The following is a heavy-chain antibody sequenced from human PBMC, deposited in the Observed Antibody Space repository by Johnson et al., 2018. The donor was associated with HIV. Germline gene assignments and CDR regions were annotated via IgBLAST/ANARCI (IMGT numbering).Heavy chain of an antibody. D-gene: IGHD2-2*01. J-gene: IGHJ3*02. CDR3: AKGGYSSSWYWWDTFNM. CDR2: INSDGSST. Sequence: EVQLVESGGGLVQPGGSLRLSCAASGFTFSSYWMHWVRQAPGTGLVWVSRINSDGSSTSYADSVKDRFTISRDNAKNTLYLQMNSLRADDTALYYCAKGGYSSSWYWWDTFNMWGQGTMVTVSS. CDR1: GFTFSSYW. V-gene: IGHV3-74*01.